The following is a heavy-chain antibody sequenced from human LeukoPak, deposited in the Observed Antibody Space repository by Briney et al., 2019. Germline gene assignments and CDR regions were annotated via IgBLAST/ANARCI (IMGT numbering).Heavy chain of an antibody. CDR3: ARHGHHGDHDY. CDR2: IYYSGST. D-gene: IGHD2-21*02. CDR1: GGSISSSSYY. J-gene: IGHJ4*02. Sequence: SETLSLTCTVSGGSISSSSYYWGWIRQPPGKGLEWIGSIYYSGSTYYNPSLKSRVTISVDTSKNQFSLKLTSVTAAVTAVYYCARHGHHGDHDYWGQGTLVTVSS. V-gene: IGHV4-39*01.